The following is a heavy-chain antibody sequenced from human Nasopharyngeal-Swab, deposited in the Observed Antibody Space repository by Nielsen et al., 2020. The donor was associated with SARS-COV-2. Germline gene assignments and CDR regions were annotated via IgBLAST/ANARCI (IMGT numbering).Heavy chain of an antibody. Sequence: SETLSLTGSVSGGSFNGFYWNWIRQAPGKGLEWIGEINHNERTNYNPSLKSRIAMLVDTSNNQVSLKVSSVSAGDTAVYYCARAGRVGDAYTGLDVWGQGTTVTVSS. D-gene: IGHD5-24*01. CDR1: GGSFNGFY. CDR3: ARAGRVGDAYTGLDV. CDR2: INHNERT. J-gene: IGHJ6*02. V-gene: IGHV4-34*01.